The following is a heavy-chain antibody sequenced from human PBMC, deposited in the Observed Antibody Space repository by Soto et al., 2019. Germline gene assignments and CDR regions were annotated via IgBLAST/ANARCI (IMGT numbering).Heavy chain of an antibody. CDR2: IHAGNGKT. Sequence: GASVKVSCKASGCTFTSHAMHWVRQAPVERLECMGWIHAGNGKTKYSQSFQGRVTFTSDTSASTAYMELSSLKSEDTAVYYCARGGRVAAPSLDYWGQGTMVTVSS. CDR1: GCTFTSHA. CDR3: ARGGRVAAPSLDY. V-gene: IGHV1-3*01. J-gene: IGHJ4*02. D-gene: IGHD6-6*01.